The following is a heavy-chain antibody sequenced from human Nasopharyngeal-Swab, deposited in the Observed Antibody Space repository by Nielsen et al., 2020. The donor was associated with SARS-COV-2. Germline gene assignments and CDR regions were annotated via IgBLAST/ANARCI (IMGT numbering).Heavy chain of an antibody. Sequence: GKSLKISCAASGFTFSIYGMSWVRQAPGKGLEWVAVISYDGSNKYYADSVKGRFTISRDNSKNTLYLQMNSLRAEDTAVYYCARDLGGQFDPWGQGTLVTVSS. V-gene: IGHV3-30*03. CDR3: ARDLGGQFDP. CDR2: ISYDGSNK. D-gene: IGHD2-15*01. CDR1: GFTFSIYG. J-gene: IGHJ5*02.